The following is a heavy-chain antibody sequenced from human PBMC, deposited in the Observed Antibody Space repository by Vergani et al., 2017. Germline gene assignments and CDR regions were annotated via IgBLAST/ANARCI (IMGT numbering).Heavy chain of an antibody. CDR3: AREGNYYDSTGFGPGGSFD. CDR2: ITPFNGNT. D-gene: IGHD3-22*01. V-gene: IGHV1-45*02. CDR1: GGTFSTSA. J-gene: IGHJ4*02. Sequence: QVQLVQSGAEVKKPGASVKVSCKASGGTFSTSAITWVRQAPGQALEWMGWITPFNGNTNYAQKFQDRVTITRDRSMSTAYMELISLRPEDTAVYYCAREGNYYDSTGFGPGGSFDWGPGTLVTVSS.